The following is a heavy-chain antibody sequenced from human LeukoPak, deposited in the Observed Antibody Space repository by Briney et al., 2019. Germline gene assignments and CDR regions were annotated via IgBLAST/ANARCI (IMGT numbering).Heavy chain of an antibody. CDR2: ISGYNAET. Sequence: ASVTVSFKTSGYTFTSYGLYWVRQAPGQGLEWMGWISGYNAETNYARKFQGRVTMTTDTSTTTAYMELTSLTSDDKALYYCAREGDSAGWYRPAFRLLDYWGQGTMVTVSS. V-gene: IGHV1-18*01. CDR1: GYTFTSYG. CDR3: AREGDSAGWYRPAFRLLDY. J-gene: IGHJ4*02. D-gene: IGHD6-19*01.